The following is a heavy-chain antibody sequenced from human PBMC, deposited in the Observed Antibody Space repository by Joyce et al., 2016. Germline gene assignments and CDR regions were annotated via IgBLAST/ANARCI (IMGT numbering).Heavy chain of an antibody. J-gene: IGHJ4*02. V-gene: IGHV3-23*01. CDR1: GFTFESYA. D-gene: IGHD6-19*01. Sequence: EVQLLESGGALVQPGGSLRLSCAASGFTFESYAMTWLRQAPGKGLEWVSSIYGNGRDTFYADSVKGRFSISRDNSKNTLYLQMNSLRAEDTAVYYCARTPQGTGWCFDFWGQGTLATVSS. CDR2: IYGNGRDT. CDR3: ARTPQGTGWCFDF.